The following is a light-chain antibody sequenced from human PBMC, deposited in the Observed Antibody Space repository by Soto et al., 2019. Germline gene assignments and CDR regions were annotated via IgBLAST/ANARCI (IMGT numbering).Light chain of an antibody. V-gene: IGLV2-14*03. Sequence: QSALTQPASVSGSPGQSITISCTGTSSDVGAYNFVSWYQQHPGKVPKLMIFDVSSRPSGVSDRFSGYKSDNTASLTISGLQAEDEGDYYCSSYTSSSTHVFGSGTKVTVL. J-gene: IGLJ1*01. CDR1: SSDVGAYNF. CDR2: DVS. CDR3: SSYTSSSTHV.